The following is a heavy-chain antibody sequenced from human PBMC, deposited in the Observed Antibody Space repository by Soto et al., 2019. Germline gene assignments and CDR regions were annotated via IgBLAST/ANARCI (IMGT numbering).Heavy chain of an antibody. CDR3: ARDREYDSSGYYYGTGYYYYGMDV. Sequence: ASVKVSCKASGYTFTNYYIHWVRQAPGQGLEWMGIINPNFGSTNYAQKFQGRVTITTDESTSTAYMELSSLRSEDTAVYYCARDREYDSSGYYYGTGYYYYGMDVWGQGTTVTVSS. J-gene: IGHJ6*02. D-gene: IGHD3-22*01. CDR2: INPNFGST. V-gene: IGHV1-46*01. CDR1: GYTFTNYY.